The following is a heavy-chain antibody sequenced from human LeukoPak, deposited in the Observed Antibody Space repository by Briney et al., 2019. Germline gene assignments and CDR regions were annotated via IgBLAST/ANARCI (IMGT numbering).Heavy chain of an antibody. J-gene: IGHJ6*04. Sequence: PGRSLRLSCAASGFTFSSYGMPWVRQAPGKGLEWVAVISYDGSNKYYADSVKGRFTISRDNSKNTLYLQMNCLRAEDTAVYYCAKDLDGAAVAGIYYYYYGMDVWGKGTTVTVSS. D-gene: IGHD6-19*01. V-gene: IGHV3-30*18. CDR2: ISYDGSNK. CDR3: AKDLDGAAVAGIYYYYYGMDV. CDR1: GFTFSSYG.